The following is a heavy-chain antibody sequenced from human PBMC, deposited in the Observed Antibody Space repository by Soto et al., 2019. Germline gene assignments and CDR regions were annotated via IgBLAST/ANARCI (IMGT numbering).Heavy chain of an antibody. CDR3: ARHSSSWYSYHAFDL. Sequence: QVQLVQSGAEVKKPGASVKVSCKASGYTFTSYGISWVRQAPGQGLEWMGWISAYNGNTNYAQKLQGRVTMTTDTSTSTAYMELRILRSDDTAVDYCARHSSSWYSYHAFDLWGQGTMVTVSS. CDR2: ISAYNGNT. V-gene: IGHV1-18*01. CDR1: GYTFTSYG. J-gene: IGHJ3*01. D-gene: IGHD6-13*01.